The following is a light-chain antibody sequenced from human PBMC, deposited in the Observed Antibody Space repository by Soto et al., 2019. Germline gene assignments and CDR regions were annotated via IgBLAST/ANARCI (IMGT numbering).Light chain of an antibody. CDR1: SSDVGGYNY. Sequence: QSALTQPRSVSGSPGQSVTIPCTGTSSDVGGYNYVSWYQQHPGKAPKLVIYDVSKRPSGVPDRFSGSKSGNTASLTISGLQGEDEADYHCCSYAGSYVFGTGTKLTVL. CDR2: DVS. J-gene: IGLJ1*01. V-gene: IGLV2-11*01. CDR3: CSYAGSYV.